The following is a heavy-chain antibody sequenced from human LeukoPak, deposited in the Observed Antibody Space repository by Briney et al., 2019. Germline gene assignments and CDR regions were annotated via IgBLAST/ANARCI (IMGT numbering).Heavy chain of an antibody. D-gene: IGHD3-10*01. CDR3: ARGTGSGSYYNWGPPPGY. J-gene: IGHJ4*02. Sequence: QAGGSLRLSCAASGFTFSSYAMSWVRQAPGKGLEWVANINQDGSQTNYVDSVKGRFTISRDNSKNALYLQINSLRAEDTAVYYCARGTGSGSYYNWGPPPGYWGQGTLVTVSS. V-gene: IGHV3-7*01. CDR2: INQDGSQT. CDR1: GFTFSSYA.